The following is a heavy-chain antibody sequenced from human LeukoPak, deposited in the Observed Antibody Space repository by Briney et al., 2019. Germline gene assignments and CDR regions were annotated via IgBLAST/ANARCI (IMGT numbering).Heavy chain of an antibody. Sequence: ASVKVSCKASGYSFTGYYMHWVLQAPGQGLEWMGWINPNSGGTKYAQKFQGRVTMTRDTSISTAYMELSGLRSGDTAVYYCARGILYIDSWGQGTLVTVSS. CDR1: GYSFTGYY. D-gene: IGHD2/OR15-2a*01. CDR2: INPNSGGT. CDR3: ARGILYIDS. J-gene: IGHJ4*02. V-gene: IGHV1-2*02.